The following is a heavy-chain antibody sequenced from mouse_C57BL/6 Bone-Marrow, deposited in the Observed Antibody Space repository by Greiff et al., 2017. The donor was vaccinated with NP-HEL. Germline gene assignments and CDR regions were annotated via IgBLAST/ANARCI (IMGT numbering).Heavy chain of an antibody. CDR3: ASGVTTGEFAY. CDR2: IYPSDSET. V-gene: IGHV1-61*01. Sequence: VQLQQPGAELVRPGSSVKLSCKASGYTFTSYWMAWVRQRPGQGLEWIGNIYPSDSETHYNQKFKDKATLTVDKSSSTAYMQLSSLTSEDSAVNYCASGVTTGEFAYWGQGTLVTVSA. CDR1: GYTFTSYW. J-gene: IGHJ3*01. D-gene: IGHD2-2*01.